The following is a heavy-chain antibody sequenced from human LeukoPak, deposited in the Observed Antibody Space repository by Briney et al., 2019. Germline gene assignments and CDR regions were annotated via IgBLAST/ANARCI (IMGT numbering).Heavy chain of an antibody. CDR2: ISGSGGST. V-gene: IGHV3-23*01. D-gene: IGHD2-15*01. CDR3: AKSPHNVYCSGGCLYDFDY. CDR1: GLTFSSYA. Sequence: GGSLRLSCAASGLTFSSYAMSWVRQAPGKGLEWVSVISGSGGSTYYADSVKGRFTISRDNSKNTLYLQMNSLRAEDTAVYYCAKSPHNVYCSGGCLYDFDYWGQGTLVTVSS. J-gene: IGHJ4*02.